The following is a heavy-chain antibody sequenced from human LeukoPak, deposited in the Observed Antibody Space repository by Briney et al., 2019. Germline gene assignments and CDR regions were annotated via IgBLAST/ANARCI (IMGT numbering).Heavy chain of an antibody. J-gene: IGHJ5*02. D-gene: IGHD6-13*01. CDR2: IYYSGST. V-gene: IGHV4-59*08. CDR1: GGSISSYY. Sequence: SETLSLTCTVSGGSISSYYWSWIRQPPGKGLEWIGYIYYSGSTNYNPSLKSRVTISVDASKNQFSLKLSSVTAADTAVYYCARLYSSSWYRWFDPWGQGTLVTVSS. CDR3: ARLYSSSWYRWFDP.